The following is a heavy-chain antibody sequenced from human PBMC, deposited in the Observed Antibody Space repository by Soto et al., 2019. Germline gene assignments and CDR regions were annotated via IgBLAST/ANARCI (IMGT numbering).Heavy chain of an antibody. V-gene: IGHV1-69*01. D-gene: IGHD1-26*01. CDR2: IIPIFGTA. CDR3: ARAEWELLVYYFDY. CDR1: GGTFSSYA. J-gene: IGHJ4*02. Sequence: QVQLVQSGAEVKKPGSSVKVSCKASGGTFSSYAISWVRQAPGQGLEWMGGIIPIFGTANYAQKFQGRVTITADESTSTAYMELSSLRSEDTAVYYCARAEWELLVYYFDYWGQGTLVTVSS.